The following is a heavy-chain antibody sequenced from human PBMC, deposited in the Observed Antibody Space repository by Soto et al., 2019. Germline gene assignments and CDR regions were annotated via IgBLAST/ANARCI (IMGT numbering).Heavy chain of an antibody. Sequence: EVQLVESGGGLAQPGGSARLSCAGSGFIFSRYYMHWVRQAPGKGLVWVSRINSDASSTDYADSVRGRFTISRDNAKNTLYLQMNSLRADDTAVYYCARDCGGTCSSAYDPWGQGTLVTVSS. CDR1: GFIFSRYY. V-gene: IGHV3-74*01. CDR3: ARDCGGTCSSAYDP. J-gene: IGHJ5*02. CDR2: INSDASST. D-gene: IGHD2-2*01.